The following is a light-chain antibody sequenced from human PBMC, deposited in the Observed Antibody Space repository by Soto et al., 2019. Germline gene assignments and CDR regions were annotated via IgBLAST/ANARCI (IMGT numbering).Light chain of an antibody. CDR2: SAS. CDR1: QTVSSSY. Sequence: EIVLTQSPGTLSLSPGERATLSCRASQTVSSSYLAWYQQKPGQAPRLLIYSASSRATGISDRFSGSGSGTDFTLTISRLEPEDFAVYYCQQYGRSPPNTFGQGTKLEIK. J-gene: IGKJ2*01. CDR3: QQYGRSPPNT. V-gene: IGKV3-20*01.